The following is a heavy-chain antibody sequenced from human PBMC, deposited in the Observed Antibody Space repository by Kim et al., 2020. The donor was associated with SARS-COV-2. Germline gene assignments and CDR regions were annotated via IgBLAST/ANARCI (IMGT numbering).Heavy chain of an antibody. Sequence: GGSLRLSCAASRFTFSSYSMNWVRQAPGKGLEWVSSISSSSTYIYYADSVRGRFTISRDNAKNSLSLQMNSLRAEDTAVYYCARDIVVLPTAVAAYYYYG. CDR2: ISSSSTYI. V-gene: IGHV3-21*01. D-gene: IGHD2-2*01. CDR1: RFTFSSYS. CDR3: ARDIVVLPTAVAAYYYYG. J-gene: IGHJ6*01.